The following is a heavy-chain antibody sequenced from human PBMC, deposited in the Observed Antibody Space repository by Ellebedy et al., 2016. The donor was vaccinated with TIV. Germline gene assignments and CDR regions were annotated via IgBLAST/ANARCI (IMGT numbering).Heavy chain of an antibody. CDR2: LTTGGVT. CDR1: GFTFSNYA. V-gene: IGHV3-23*01. Sequence: GESLKISCAASGFTFSNYAMRWFRQAPGKGLEWVSALTTGGVTFYADSVKGRLTISRDSSKNTLYLHMNSLRVEDTAVYFCAKDSGRSGWISDYWGQGTLVTVSS. J-gene: IGHJ4*02. D-gene: IGHD3-10*01. CDR3: AKDSGRSGWISDY.